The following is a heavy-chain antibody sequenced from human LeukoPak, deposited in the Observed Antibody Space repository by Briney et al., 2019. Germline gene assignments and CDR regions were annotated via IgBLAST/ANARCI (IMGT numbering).Heavy chain of an antibody. Sequence: SETLSLTCTVSGGSISSSSYYWGWIRQPPGKGLEWIGSIYYSGSTYYNPSLKSRVTIPVDTSKNQFSLKLSSVTAADTAVYYCASMTGIAAAGYWGQGTLVTVSS. CDR3: ASMTGIAAAGY. CDR1: GGSISSSSYY. D-gene: IGHD6-13*01. J-gene: IGHJ4*02. V-gene: IGHV4-39*01. CDR2: IYYSGST.